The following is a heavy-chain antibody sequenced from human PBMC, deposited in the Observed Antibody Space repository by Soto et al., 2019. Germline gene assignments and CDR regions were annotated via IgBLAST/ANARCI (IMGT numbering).Heavy chain of an antibody. CDR3: TRTKTGTYPLDY. V-gene: IGHV1-3*01. CDR2: INVGDGDR. CDR1: GYTFIDYA. J-gene: IGHJ4*02. D-gene: IGHD7-27*01. Sequence: ASVKVSCKASGYTFIDYALHWVRQAPGQRLEWMGWINVGDGDRRSSQKFQGRVTFTRDTSASTAYMELSSLRFEDTAVYYCTRTKTGTYPLDYWGQGTQVTVSS.